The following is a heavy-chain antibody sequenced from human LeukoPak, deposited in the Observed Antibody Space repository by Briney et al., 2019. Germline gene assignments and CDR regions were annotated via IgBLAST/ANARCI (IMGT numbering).Heavy chain of an antibody. CDR2: IIPIFGTA. CDR1: GGTFSSYA. J-gene: IGHJ6*02. V-gene: IGHV1-69*13. CDR3: ARTSRVWSGYIYYYGMDV. D-gene: IGHD3-3*01. Sequence: ASVKVSCKASGGTFSSYAIGWVRQAPGQGLEWMGGIIPIFGTANYAQKFQGRVTITADESTSTAYMELSSLRSEDTAVYYCARTSRVWSGYIYYYGMDVWGQGTTVTVSS.